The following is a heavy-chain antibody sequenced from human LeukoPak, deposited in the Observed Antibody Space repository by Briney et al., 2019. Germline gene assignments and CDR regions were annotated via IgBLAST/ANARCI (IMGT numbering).Heavy chain of an antibody. Sequence: GGSLRLSCAASGFTFSSYAMSWVRQAPGKGLEWVSTISGIGGSTYYADSVKGRFTISRDNAKSTVYLQMNSLTAEDTAVYYCARDGGTSTPFDHWGQGTLVTVSS. D-gene: IGHD2-15*01. CDR2: ISGIGGST. J-gene: IGHJ4*02. CDR3: ARDGGTSTPFDH. V-gene: IGHV3-23*01. CDR1: GFTFSSYA.